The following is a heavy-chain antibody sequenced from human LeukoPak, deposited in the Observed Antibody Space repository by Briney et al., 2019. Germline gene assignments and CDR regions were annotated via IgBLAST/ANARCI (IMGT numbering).Heavy chain of an antibody. Sequence: PSETLSLTCTVSGASISSSSYYWGWIRQPPGKGLEWIGSIYYSGSTYYNPSLKSRVTISVDTSKNQFSLTLSSVTAADTAVYYCARPVPYSSYYYYMDVWGKGTTVTVSS. CDR3: ARPVPYSSYYYYMDV. CDR1: GASISSSSYY. V-gene: IGHV4-39*01. J-gene: IGHJ6*03. CDR2: IYYSGST. D-gene: IGHD2-21*01.